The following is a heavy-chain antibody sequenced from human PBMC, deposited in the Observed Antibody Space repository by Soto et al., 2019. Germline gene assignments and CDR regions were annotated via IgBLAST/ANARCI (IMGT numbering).Heavy chain of an antibody. CDR1: GFTFSAYW. D-gene: IGHD4-17*01. V-gene: IGHV3-74*01. Sequence: GGSLRLSCAASGFTFSAYWMHWVRQAPGKGLMWVSRINGDGRTTSYADSVKGRFTISRENAKNTLYLQMNSLRAEDTAVYYCARAAYGEYWFDPWAQGTLVTVSS. CDR2: INGDGRTT. CDR3: ARAAYGEYWFDP. J-gene: IGHJ5*02.